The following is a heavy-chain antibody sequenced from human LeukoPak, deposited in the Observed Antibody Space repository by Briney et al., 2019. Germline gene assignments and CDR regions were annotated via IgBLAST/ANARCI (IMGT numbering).Heavy chain of an antibody. Sequence: ASVKVSCKASGGTFSSYAISWVRQAPGQGLEWMGGIIPIFGTANYAQKFQGRVTITADKSTSTAYMELSSLRSDDTAVYYCARGVRFFDWFPPPEHDAFDIWGKGKMVTV. D-gene: IGHD3-9*01. CDR1: GGTFSSYA. CDR3: ARGVRFFDWFPPPEHDAFDI. CDR2: IIPIFGTA. V-gene: IGHV1-69*06. J-gene: IGHJ3*02.